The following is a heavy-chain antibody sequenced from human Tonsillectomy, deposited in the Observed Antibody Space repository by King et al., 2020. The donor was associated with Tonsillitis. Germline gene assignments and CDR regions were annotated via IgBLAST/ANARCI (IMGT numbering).Heavy chain of an antibody. Sequence: QVQLVESGGGLVQPGGSLRLSCAASGFTFSSYGMHWVRQAPGKGLEWVAVISYDGSNKYYADSVKGRFTISRDNSKNTLYLQMNSLRAEDTAVCYCAKAGENIAVAGSGGFDYWGQGTLVTVSS. D-gene: IGHD6-19*01. J-gene: IGHJ4*02. V-gene: IGHV3-30*18. CDR2: ISYDGSNK. CDR1: GFTFSSYG. CDR3: AKAGENIAVAGSGGFDY.